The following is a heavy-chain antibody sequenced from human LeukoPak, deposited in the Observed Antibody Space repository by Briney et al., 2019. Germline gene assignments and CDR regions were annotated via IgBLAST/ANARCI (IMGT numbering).Heavy chain of an antibody. CDR3: ARGDSSGSYYYYYYGMDV. D-gene: IGHD6-19*01. V-gene: IGHV1-2*04. Sequence: ASVKVSCKASGYTFTGYYMHWVRRAPGQGLEWMGWINPNSGGTNYAQKFQGWVTMTRDTSISTAYMELSRLRSDDTAVYYCARGDSSGSYYYYYYGMDVWGQGTTVTVSS. CDR1: GYTFTGYY. J-gene: IGHJ6*02. CDR2: INPNSGGT.